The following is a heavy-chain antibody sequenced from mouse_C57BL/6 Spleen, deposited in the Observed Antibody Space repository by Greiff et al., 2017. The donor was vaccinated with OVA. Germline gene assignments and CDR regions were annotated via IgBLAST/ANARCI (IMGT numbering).Heavy chain of an antibody. CDR3: ATHYYGSSYDYFDV. D-gene: IGHD1-1*01. J-gene: IGHJ1*03. CDR2: IHPNSGST. CDR1: GYTFTSYW. Sequence: VQLQQPGAELVKPGASVKLSCKASGYTFTSYWMHWVKQRPGQGLEWIGMIHPNSGSTNYNEKFKSKATLTVDKSSSTAYMQLSSLTSEDSAVYYCATHYYGSSYDYFDVWGTGTTVTVSS. V-gene: IGHV1-64*01.